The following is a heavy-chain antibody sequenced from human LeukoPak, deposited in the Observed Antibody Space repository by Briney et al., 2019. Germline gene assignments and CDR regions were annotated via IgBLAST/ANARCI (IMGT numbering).Heavy chain of an antibody. V-gene: IGHV4-34*01. D-gene: IGHD5-18*01. J-gene: IGHJ4*02. CDR2: INHSGST. CDR3: ARRGRGDSYGFPDC. CDR1: GGSFSGYY. Sequence: TSETLSLTCVIYGGSFSGYYWSWIRQPPGKGLEWIGEINHSGSTNYNPSLKSRVTISVDTSKNQFSLKLSSVTAADTAVYYCARRGRGDSYGFPDCWGQGTLVTVSS.